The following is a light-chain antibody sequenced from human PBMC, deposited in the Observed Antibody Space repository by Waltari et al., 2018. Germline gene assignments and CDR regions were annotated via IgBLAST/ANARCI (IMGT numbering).Light chain of an antibody. CDR1: QRVTRA. V-gene: IGKV3-20*01. J-gene: IGKJ1*01. CDR2: GAS. Sequence: EIVLTQSPGTLSLSPGESATLSCRTSQRVTRALAWYQQKPGQAPRLLIYGASNRATGIPDRFSGSGSGTDFSLTISSLEPEDXXVYYCQHYLRLPVTFGQGTKVEVK. CDR3: QHYLRLPVT.